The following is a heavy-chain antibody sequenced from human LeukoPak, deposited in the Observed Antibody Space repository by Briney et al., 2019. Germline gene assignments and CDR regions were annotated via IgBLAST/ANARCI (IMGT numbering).Heavy chain of an antibody. CDR3: AGVDFLGHYFDY. CDR2: IYTSGST. Sequence: SETLSLTCTVSGGSISSYYWGWVRQPAGKGLEWIGRIYTSGSTNYNPSLKSRVTMSVDASKNQFSLKLSSVTAADTAVYYCAGVDFLGHYFDYWGQGTLVTVSS. CDR1: GGSISSYY. D-gene: IGHD7-27*01. J-gene: IGHJ4*02. V-gene: IGHV4-4*07.